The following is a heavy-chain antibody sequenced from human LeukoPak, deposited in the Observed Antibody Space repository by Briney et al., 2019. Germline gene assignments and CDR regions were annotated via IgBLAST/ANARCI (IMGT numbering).Heavy chain of an antibody. CDR3: ASTDIIAAAGKGFDY. D-gene: IGHD6-13*01. V-gene: IGHV4-34*01. J-gene: IGHJ4*02. Sequence: SETLSLTCAVYGGSFSGYYWSWIRQPPGKGLEWIGEINHSGSTNYNLSLKSRVTISVDTSKKQFSLKLTSVTAADTAVYYCASTDIIAAAGKGFDYWGRGTLVTVSS. CDR2: INHSGST. CDR1: GGSFSGYY.